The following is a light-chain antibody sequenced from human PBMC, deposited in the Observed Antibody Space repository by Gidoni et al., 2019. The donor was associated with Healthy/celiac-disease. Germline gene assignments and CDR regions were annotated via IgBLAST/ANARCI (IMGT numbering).Light chain of an antibody. CDR1: QSISSY. CDR3: QQSYSTHAT. Sequence: DIQMTQSPSSLSASVGDRVTITCRASQSISSYLNWYQQKPGKAPKLLIYAASSLQSGVPSRSSGSGSGTDFTLTISSLQPEDFATYYCQQSYSTHATFGQGTKLEIK. CDR2: AAS. J-gene: IGKJ2*01. V-gene: IGKV1-39*01.